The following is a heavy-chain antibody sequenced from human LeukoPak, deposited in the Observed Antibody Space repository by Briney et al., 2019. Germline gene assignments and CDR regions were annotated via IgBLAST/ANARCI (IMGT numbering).Heavy chain of an antibody. CDR1: GYTFTSYW. D-gene: IGHD6-19*01. CDR3: ARDKDSTGWYGGFDS. J-gene: IGHJ4*02. Sequence: ASVKVSCKASGYTFTSYWLHWVRQAPGQGLEWMGITNPSSGNTAYAQKFQGRITTTRDTSTSTVYMELSSLRSDDTAVYYCARDKDSTGWYGGFDSWGQGTLVTVSS. CDR2: TNPSSGNT. V-gene: IGHV1-46*01.